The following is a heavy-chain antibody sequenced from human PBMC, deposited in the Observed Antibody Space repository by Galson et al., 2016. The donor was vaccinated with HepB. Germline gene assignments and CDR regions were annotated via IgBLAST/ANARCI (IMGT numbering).Heavy chain of an antibody. CDR1: GFFFSSYS. V-gene: IGHV3-21*01. Sequence: AASGFFFSSYSMNWVRQAPGKGLEWVSSISSSSGYIYYADSVKGRFTISRDNAKNSLYLQMHSLRVEDTAVYYCARQGSPTTREYFQHWGQGTLVTVPS. D-gene: IGHD2-2*01. CDR3: ARQGSPTTREYFQH. J-gene: IGHJ1*01. CDR2: ISSSSGYI.